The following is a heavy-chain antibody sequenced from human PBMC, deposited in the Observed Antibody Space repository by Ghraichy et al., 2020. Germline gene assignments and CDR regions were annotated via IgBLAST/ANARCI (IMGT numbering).Heavy chain of an antibody. V-gene: IGHV4-39*01. D-gene: IGHD4-17*01. Sequence: SETLSLTCTVSGGSISSSSYYWGWIRQPPGKGLEWIGSIYYSGSTYYNPSLKSRVTISVDTSKNQFSLKLSSVTAADTAVYYCARPYGDPMGPLDYWGQGTLVTVSS. CDR2: IYYSGST. CDR1: GGSISSSSYY. J-gene: IGHJ4*02. CDR3: ARPYGDPMGPLDY.